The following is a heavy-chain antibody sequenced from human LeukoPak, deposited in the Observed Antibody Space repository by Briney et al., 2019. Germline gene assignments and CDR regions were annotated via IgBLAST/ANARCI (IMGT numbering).Heavy chain of an antibody. J-gene: IGHJ3*02. V-gene: IGHV1-2*02. D-gene: IGHD6-19*01. Sequence: ASVKVSCKASGYTFTGYYMHWVRQAPGQGLEWMGWINPNSGGSNYAQKFQGRVTMTRDTSISTAYMELSRLRSDDTAVYYCAHVIAVAGTTTDAFDIWGQGTMVPVSS. CDR2: INPNSGGS. CDR1: GYTFTGYY. CDR3: AHVIAVAGTTTDAFDI.